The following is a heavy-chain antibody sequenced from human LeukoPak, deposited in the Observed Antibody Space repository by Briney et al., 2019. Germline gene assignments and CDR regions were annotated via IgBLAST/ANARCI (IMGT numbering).Heavy chain of an antibody. CDR3: ARILWGSSASNWFDP. CDR1: GFTFSNYW. Sequence: PGGSLRLSCAASGFTFSNYWMTWVRQAPGKGLEWLASIKEDGSEKYFVDSVKGRFTISRDNAKNSLYLQMNSLRAEDTAVYCCARILWGSSASNWFDPWGQGTLVTVSS. J-gene: IGHJ5*02. V-gene: IGHV3-7*01. CDR2: IKEDGSEK. D-gene: IGHD3-10*01.